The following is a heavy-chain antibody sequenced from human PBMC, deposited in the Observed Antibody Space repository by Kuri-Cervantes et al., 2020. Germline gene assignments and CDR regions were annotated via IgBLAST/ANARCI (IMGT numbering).Heavy chain of an antibody. CDR1: GFTFSSYG. CDR3: AKDSTRSGAFDY. V-gene: IGHV3-30*18. CDR2: ISYDGSNK. D-gene: IGHD7-27*01. J-gene: IGHJ4*02. Sequence: GESLKISCAASGFTFSSYGMHWVRQAPGKGLEWAAVISYDGSNKYYADSVKGRFTISRDNSKNTLYLQMNSLRAEDTAVYYCAKDSTRSGAFDYWGQGTLVTVSS.